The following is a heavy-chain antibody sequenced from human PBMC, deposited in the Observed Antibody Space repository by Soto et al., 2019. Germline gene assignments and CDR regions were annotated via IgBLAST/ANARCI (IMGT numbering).Heavy chain of an antibody. V-gene: IGHV4-34*01. J-gene: IGHJ4*02. CDR2: INHSGST. CDR1: GGSFSGYY. Sequence: PSETLSLTCAVYGGSFSGYYWSWIRQPPGKGLEWIGEINHSGSTNYNPSLKSRVTISVDTSKNQFSLKLSSVTAADTAVYYCAREGYDFWSGYYLGSDYWGQGTLVTVSS. D-gene: IGHD3-3*01. CDR3: AREGYDFWSGYYLGSDY.